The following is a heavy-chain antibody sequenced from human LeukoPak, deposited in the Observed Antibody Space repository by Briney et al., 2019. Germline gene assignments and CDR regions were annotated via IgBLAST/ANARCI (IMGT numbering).Heavy chain of an antibody. CDR2: ISYDGSNK. CDR3: ARQHCSGGDCYFFD. D-gene: IGHD2-15*01. Sequence: GGSLRLSCAASGFTFSSYGMHWVRQAPGKGLEWVAVISYDGSNKYYADSVKGRFTISRDNSKNTLYLQLNSLRAEDTAVYYCARQHCSGGDCYFFDWGQGTLVTVSS. J-gene: IGHJ4*02. V-gene: IGHV3-30*03. CDR1: GFTFSSYG.